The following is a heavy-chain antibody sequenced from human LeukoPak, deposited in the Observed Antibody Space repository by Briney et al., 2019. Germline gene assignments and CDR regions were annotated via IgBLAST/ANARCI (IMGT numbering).Heavy chain of an antibody. D-gene: IGHD2-21*01. Sequence: GGSLRLSCAASEITLSNYWIHWVRQAPGKGLEWVSVIYSGGSTYYADSVKGRFTISRDNSKNTLYLQMNSLRAEDTAVYYCARIAQQHFDYWGQGTLVTVSS. CDR1: EITLSNYW. J-gene: IGHJ4*02. V-gene: IGHV3-53*01. CDR3: ARIAQQHFDY. CDR2: IYSGGST.